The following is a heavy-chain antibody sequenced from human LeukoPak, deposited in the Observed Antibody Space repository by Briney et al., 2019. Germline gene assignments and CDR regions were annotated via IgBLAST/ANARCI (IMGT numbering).Heavy chain of an antibody. CDR2: ISGSASNT. CDR3: AKLVITMIVVVPYYFDY. V-gene: IGHV3-23*01. D-gene: IGHD3-22*01. Sequence: GGSLRLSCAASGFTFINYAMSWVRQAPGKGLEWVSSISGSASNTYYADSVKGRFTISRDNSRNTLYLQLNSLRAEDTAVYYCAKLVITMIVVVPYYFDYWGQGTLVTVSS. J-gene: IGHJ4*02. CDR1: GFTFINYA.